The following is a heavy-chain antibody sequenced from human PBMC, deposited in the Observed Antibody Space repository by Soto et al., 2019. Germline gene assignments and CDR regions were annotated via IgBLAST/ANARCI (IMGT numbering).Heavy chain of an antibody. Sequence: QITLKESGPTLGKPTQTLTLTCTFAGFSLSTSGVGMGWIRQPPGKALDWLALIYCDDDKHYGPSLKSRLTITKDTSKNQVVLTMNNMDPVDTATYYCTTMDRGVIRRVDYWGQGTLVTVSS. CDR3: TTMDRGVIRRVDY. D-gene: IGHD3-10*01. J-gene: IGHJ4*02. CDR1: GFSLSTSGVG. CDR2: IYCDDDK. V-gene: IGHV2-5*05.